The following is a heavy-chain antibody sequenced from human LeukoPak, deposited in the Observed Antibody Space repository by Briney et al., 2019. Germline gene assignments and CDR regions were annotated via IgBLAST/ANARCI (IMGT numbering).Heavy chain of an antibody. J-gene: IGHJ4*02. V-gene: IGHV1-18*01. CDR2: ISAYNGNT. D-gene: IGHD3-22*01. CDR3: ARESVGYYYDSSGLFDY. CDR1: GYTFTSYG. Sequence: ASVKVSCKASGYTFTSYGISWVRQAPGQGLEWMGWISAYNGNTNYAQKLQGRVTMTTDTSTSTAYMELRSLRSDDTAVYYCARESVGYYYDSSGLFDYWGQGTLVTVSS.